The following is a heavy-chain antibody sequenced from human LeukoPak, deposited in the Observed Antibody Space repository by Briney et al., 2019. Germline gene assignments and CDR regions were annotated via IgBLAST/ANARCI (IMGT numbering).Heavy chain of an antibody. Sequence: PGGSLRLSCAASGFTFSSDWMSWVRQAPGKGLEWVANMKEDGSKKDYMESVKGRFTISRDNDKNSLYLQMSSLRAEDTAVYYCARDRPGGYFDYWGQGALVTVSS. J-gene: IGHJ4*02. CDR1: GFTFSSDW. D-gene: IGHD4-23*01. CDR3: ARDRPGGYFDY. V-gene: IGHV3-7*01. CDR2: MKEDGSKK.